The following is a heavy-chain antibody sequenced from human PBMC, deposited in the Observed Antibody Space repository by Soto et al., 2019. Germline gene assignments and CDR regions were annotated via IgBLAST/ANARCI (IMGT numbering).Heavy chain of an antibody. Sequence: QVQLVESGGGVVQPGRSLRLSCVASGFSIGRSAMHWVRQAPGKGLEWVAVIAYDGSNKWYADSAKGRFTISRDNSKNTLYLDMSSLRAEDTAVYFCARDLQAGDDNVNWFAPWGQGTLVTVSS. CDR3: ARDLQAGDDNVNWFAP. J-gene: IGHJ5*02. CDR1: GFSIGRSA. V-gene: IGHV3-30-3*01. D-gene: IGHD1-1*01. CDR2: IAYDGSNK.